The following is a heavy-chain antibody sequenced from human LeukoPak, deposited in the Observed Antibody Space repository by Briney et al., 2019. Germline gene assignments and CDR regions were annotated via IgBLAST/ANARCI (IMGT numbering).Heavy chain of an antibody. CDR3: AFMRCSYGYADY. J-gene: IGHJ4*02. D-gene: IGHD5-18*01. V-gene: IGHV3-7*01. CDR1: GFTFSNYW. CDR2: IKQDGSEK. Sequence: GGSLRLSCAASGFTFSNYWMSWVRQAPGKGLEWVANIKQDGSEKYYVNSVKGRFTISRDNAKNSLYLQMNSLRAEDTAVYYCAFMRCSYGYADYWGQGTLVTVSS.